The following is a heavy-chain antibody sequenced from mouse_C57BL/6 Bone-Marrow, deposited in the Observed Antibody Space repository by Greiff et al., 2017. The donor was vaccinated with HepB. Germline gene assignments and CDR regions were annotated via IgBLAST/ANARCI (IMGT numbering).Heavy chain of an antibody. V-gene: IGHV14-4*01. Sequence: VQLQQSGAELVRPGASVKLSCTASGFNIKDDYMHWVKQRPEQGLEWIGWIDPENGDTEYASKFQGKATITADTSSNTAYLQLSSLTSEDTAVYYCTTHYGSSFYAMDYWGQGTSVTVSS. CDR1: GFNIKDDY. D-gene: IGHD1-1*01. CDR3: TTHYGSSFYAMDY. CDR2: IDPENGDT. J-gene: IGHJ4*01.